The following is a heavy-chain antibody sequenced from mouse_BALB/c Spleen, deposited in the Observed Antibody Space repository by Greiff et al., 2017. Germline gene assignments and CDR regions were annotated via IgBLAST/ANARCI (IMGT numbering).Heavy chain of an antibody. CDR1: GFTFSSFG. Sequence: EVMLVESGGGLVQPGGSRKLSCAASGFTFSSFGMHWVRQAPEKGLEWVAYISSGSSTIYYADTVKGRFTISRDNPKNTLFLQMTSLRSEDTAMYYCARSGVLAWFAYWGQGTLVTVSA. CDR3: ARSGVLAWFAY. V-gene: IGHV5-17*02. J-gene: IGHJ3*01. D-gene: IGHD3-1*01. CDR2: ISSGSSTI.